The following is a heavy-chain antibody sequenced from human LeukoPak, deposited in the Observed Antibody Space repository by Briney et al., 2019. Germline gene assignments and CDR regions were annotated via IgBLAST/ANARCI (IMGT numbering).Heavy chain of an antibody. V-gene: IGHV1-69*05. CDR3: ASGRWLQLLGFDY. CDR2: IIPIFGTA. D-gene: IGHD5-24*01. CDR1: GGTFSSYA. J-gene: IGHJ4*02. Sequence: SVKVSCKASGGTFSSYAISWVRQAPGQGLEWMGRIIPIFGTANYAQKFQGRVTITTDESTSTAYMELSSLRSEDTAVYYCASGRWLQLLGFDYWGQGTMVTVSS.